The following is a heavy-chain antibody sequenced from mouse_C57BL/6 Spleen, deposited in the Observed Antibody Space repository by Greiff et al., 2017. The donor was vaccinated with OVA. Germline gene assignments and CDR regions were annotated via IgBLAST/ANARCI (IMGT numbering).Heavy chain of an antibody. Sequence: QVQLQQPGAELVKPGASVKMSCKASGYTFTSYWITWVKQRPGQGLEWIGDIYPGSGSTNYHEKFKSKATLTVDTSSSTAYMQLSSLTSEDSAVYYCARLRYGSSYGYFDVWGTGTTVTVSS. CDR1: GYTFTSYW. CDR2: IYPGSGST. D-gene: IGHD1-1*01. V-gene: IGHV1-55*01. CDR3: ARLRYGSSYGYFDV. J-gene: IGHJ1*03.